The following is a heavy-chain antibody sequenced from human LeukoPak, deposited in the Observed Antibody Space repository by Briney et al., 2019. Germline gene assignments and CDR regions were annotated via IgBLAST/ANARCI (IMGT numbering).Heavy chain of an antibody. CDR2: INPNSGGT. Sequence: GASVKVSCKASGYTFTGYYMHWVRQAPGQGLEWMGWINPNSGGTNYAQKFQGRVTMTRDTSISTAYMELSRLRSDDTAVYYCARDGNYYDSSGSDYWGQGTLVTVSS. V-gene: IGHV1-2*02. D-gene: IGHD3-22*01. CDR3: ARDGNYYDSSGSDY. CDR1: GYTFTGYY. J-gene: IGHJ4*02.